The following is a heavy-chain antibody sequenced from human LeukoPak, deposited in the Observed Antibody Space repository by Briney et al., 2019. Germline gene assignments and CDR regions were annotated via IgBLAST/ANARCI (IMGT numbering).Heavy chain of an antibody. V-gene: IGHV3-30-3*01. CDR2: VSFDGSTE. Sequence: GSLIPSCAASGFTFSNYAMHWVRQAPGTGLEWVAIVSFDGSTEYYAASVEGRFTISRDNSKNTLYLQMNSLRPEDTAVYYCATEIAVGLRYFDYWGQGTLVTVSS. J-gene: IGHJ4*02. CDR3: ATEIAVGLRYFDY. CDR1: GFTFSNYA. D-gene: IGHD6-19*01.